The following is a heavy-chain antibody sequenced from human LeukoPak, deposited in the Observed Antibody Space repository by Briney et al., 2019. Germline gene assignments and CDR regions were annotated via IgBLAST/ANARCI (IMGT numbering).Heavy chain of an antibody. V-gene: IGHV3-15*01. Sequence: GGSLRLSCAASGFSFNDAYMSWVRQAPGKGLEWVGRIKSKTDGGTTVYAAPLKGGFTISRDDSKSTLYLQMNSLESEDTAVYYCTTYSIAATGAFAYWGQGTLVTVSS. CDR2: IKSKTDGGTT. J-gene: IGHJ4*02. CDR3: TTYSIAATGAFAY. D-gene: IGHD6-13*01. CDR1: GFSFNDAY.